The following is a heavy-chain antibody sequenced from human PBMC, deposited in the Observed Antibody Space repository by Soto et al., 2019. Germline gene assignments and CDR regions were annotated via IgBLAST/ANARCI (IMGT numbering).Heavy chain of an antibody. CDR1: GGSVSSGSYY. Sequence: SETLSLTCTVSGGSVSSGSYYWSWIRQPPGKGLEWIGYIYYSGSTNYNPSLKSRVTISVDTSKNQFSLKLSSVTAADTAVYYCARAAMGGSSWPFDYWGQGTLVTVS. CDR2: IYYSGST. CDR3: ARAAMGGSSWPFDY. D-gene: IGHD6-13*01. J-gene: IGHJ4*02. V-gene: IGHV4-61*01.